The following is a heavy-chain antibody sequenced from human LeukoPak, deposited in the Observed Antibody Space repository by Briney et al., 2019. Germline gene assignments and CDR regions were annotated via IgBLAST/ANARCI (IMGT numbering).Heavy chain of an antibody. Sequence: PSETLSLTRAVYGGSFSGYYWSWIRQPPGKGLEWIGEINHSGSTNYNPSLKSRVTISVDASKNQFSLKLSSVTAADTAVYYGARGVGIKGFDYWGQGTLVTVSS. V-gene: IGHV4-34*01. CDR3: ARGVGIKGFDY. J-gene: IGHJ4*02. CDR1: GGSFSGYY. D-gene: IGHD3-10*01. CDR2: INHSGST.